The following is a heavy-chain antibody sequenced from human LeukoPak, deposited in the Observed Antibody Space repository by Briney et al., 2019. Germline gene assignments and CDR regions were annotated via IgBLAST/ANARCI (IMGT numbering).Heavy chain of an antibody. J-gene: IGHJ4*02. CDR2: IYYTGNT. Sequence: SQTLSLTCTVSGGSLSSDNFYWSWIRQPPGKGLEWVGNIYYTGNTNYNPSLKSRVTISVDTSKNQFSLTLSSLTAADTAVYYCARDPGVTSGAYYFDAWGQGSLVTVSS. CDR1: GGSLSSDNFY. V-gene: IGHV4-61*01. D-gene: IGHD1-1*01. CDR3: ARDPGVTSGAYYFDA.